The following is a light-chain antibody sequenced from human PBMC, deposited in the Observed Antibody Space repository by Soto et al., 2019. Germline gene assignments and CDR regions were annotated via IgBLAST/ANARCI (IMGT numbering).Light chain of an antibody. CDR3: GTWDSSLSAGVV. Sequence: QSALTQPPSVSAAPGQKVTISCSGSSSNIGNNYVSWYQQLPGTAPKLLIYDSSKRPSGIPDRFSGSKSGTSATLGITGLQTGDEADYYCGTWDSSLSAGVVFGGGTKVTVL. CDR2: DSS. J-gene: IGLJ2*01. CDR1: SSNIGNNY. V-gene: IGLV1-51*01.